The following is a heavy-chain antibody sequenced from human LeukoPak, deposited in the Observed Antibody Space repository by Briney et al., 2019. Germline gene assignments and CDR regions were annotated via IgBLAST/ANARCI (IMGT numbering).Heavy chain of an antibody. CDR3: ATDTIVGATSAY. J-gene: IGHJ4*02. CDR1: GYTLTELS. V-gene: IGHV1-24*01. Sequence: ASVKVSCRVSGYTLTELSMHWVRQAPGKGLEWMGGFDPEDGETIYAQKFQGRVTMTEDTSTDTAYMELSSLRSEDTAVYYCATDTIVGATSAYWGQGTLVTVSS. D-gene: IGHD1-26*01. CDR2: FDPEDGET.